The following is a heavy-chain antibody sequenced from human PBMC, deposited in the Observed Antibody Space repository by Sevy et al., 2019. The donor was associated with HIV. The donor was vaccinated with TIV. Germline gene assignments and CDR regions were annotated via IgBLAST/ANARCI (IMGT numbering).Heavy chain of an antibody. CDR1: GFTFTYAW. J-gene: IGHJ6*02. Sequence: GGSLRLSCTASGFTFTYAWMSWVRQAPGKGLEWVGRIKARADGGTADYATPVKGRFTISRDDSKNTLYLQMNSLKIEDTAVYYCSTDPIIVLLVTDGMDVWGQGTTVTVSS. CDR2: IKARADGGTA. CDR3: STDPIIVLLVTDGMDV. V-gene: IGHV3-15*01. D-gene: IGHD2-8*01.